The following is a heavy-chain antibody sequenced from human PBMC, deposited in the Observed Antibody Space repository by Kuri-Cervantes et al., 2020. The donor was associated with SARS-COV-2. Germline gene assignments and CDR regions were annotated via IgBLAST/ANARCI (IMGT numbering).Heavy chain of an antibody. CDR2: INHSGST. V-gene: IGHV4-34*01. J-gene: IGHJ4*02. Sequence: GSLRLSCAVYGGSFSGYYWSWIRQPPGKGLEWIGEINHSGSTNYNPSLKSRVTISVDTSKNQFSLKLSSVTAAGTAVYYCARGPPSSIAARRVSFDYWGQGTLVTVSS. D-gene: IGHD6-6*01. CDR1: GGSFSGYY. CDR3: ARGPPSSIAARRVSFDY.